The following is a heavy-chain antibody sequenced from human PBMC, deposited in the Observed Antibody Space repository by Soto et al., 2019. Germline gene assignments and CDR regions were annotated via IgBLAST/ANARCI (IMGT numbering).Heavy chain of an antibody. J-gene: IGHJ6*02. CDR3: ARQDIAVAGYYYYYYGMDV. V-gene: IGHV4-59*08. CDR2: IYYSGST. D-gene: IGHD6-19*01. Sequence: SETLSLTCAVYGGSFSGYYWSWIRQHPGKGLEWIGYIYYSGSTYYNPSLKSRVTISVDTSKNQFSLKLSSVTAADTAVYYFARQDIAVAGYYYYYYGMDVWGQGTTVTVSS. CDR1: GGSFSGYY.